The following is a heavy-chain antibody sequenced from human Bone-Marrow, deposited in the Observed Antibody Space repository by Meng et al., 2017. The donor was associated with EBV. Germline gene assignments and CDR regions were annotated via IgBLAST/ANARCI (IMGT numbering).Heavy chain of an antibody. Sequence: LRPQESGPGSVKPSEPLSLPCTVSGGSISRCSYYWGWIRQSPGKGLEWIGEINHSGSTNYNPSLKSRVTISVDTSKNQFSLKLSSVTAADTAVYYCARGRGYSSPNFDYWGQGTLVTVSS. CDR1: GGSISRCSYY. V-gene: IGHV4-39*07. CDR2: INHSGST. CDR3: ARGRGYSSPNFDY. J-gene: IGHJ4*02. D-gene: IGHD6-13*01.